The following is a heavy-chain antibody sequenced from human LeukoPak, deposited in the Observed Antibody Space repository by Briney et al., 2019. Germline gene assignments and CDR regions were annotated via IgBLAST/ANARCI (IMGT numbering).Heavy chain of an antibody. V-gene: IGHV4-34*01. CDR1: GGSFSGYY. D-gene: IGHD4-11*01. Sequence: ALETLSLTCAVYGGSFSGYYWSWIRQPPGKGLEWIGEINHSGSTNYNPSLKSQVTISVDTSKNQFSLKLSSVTAADTAVYYCARARRDYSNYAPPKWFDPWGQGTLVTVSS. J-gene: IGHJ5*02. CDR2: INHSGST. CDR3: ARARRDYSNYAPPKWFDP.